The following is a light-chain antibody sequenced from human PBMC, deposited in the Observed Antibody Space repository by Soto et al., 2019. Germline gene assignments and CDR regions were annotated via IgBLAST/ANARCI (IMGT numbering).Light chain of an antibody. CDR1: QSVRKY. Sequence: VLTQSPATLSLSPGERVTLSCRASQSVRKYLGWYQQKPGQAPRLLIYDASNRATDIPPRFSGSGSGTDFTLTISRLEPEDFAVYYCQQYGSSPTFGQGTRLEIK. J-gene: IGKJ5*01. CDR2: DAS. V-gene: IGKV3-11*01. CDR3: QQYGSSPT.